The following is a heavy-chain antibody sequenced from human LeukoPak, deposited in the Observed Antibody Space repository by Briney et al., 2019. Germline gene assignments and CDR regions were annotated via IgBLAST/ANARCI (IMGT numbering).Heavy chain of an antibody. J-gene: IGHJ5*02. D-gene: IGHD1-26*01. CDR1: GGSFHGYY. CDR3: ARAEVVGATTSRRFDP. CDR2: INHSGST. V-gene: IGHV4-34*01. Sequence: PSETQSLTCPLYGGSFHGYYWSWIRQPPGKGLEWIGEINHSGSTNYNPSLKSRVTISVGTSKTQFSLKLSSVTAADTAVYYCARAEVVGATTSRRFDPWGQGTLVTVSS.